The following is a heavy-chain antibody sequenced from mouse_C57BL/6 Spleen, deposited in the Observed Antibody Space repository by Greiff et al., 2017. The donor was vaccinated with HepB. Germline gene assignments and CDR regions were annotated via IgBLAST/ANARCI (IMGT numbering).Heavy chain of an antibody. CDR1: GFTFSDYG. Sequence: DVHLVESGGGLVKPGGSLKLSCAASGFTFSDYGMHWVRQAPEKGLEWVAYISSGSSTIYYADTVKGRFTISRDNAKNTLFLQMTSLRSEDTAMYYCARGLLPSYWYFDVWGTGTTVTVSS. J-gene: IGHJ1*03. V-gene: IGHV5-17*01. D-gene: IGHD2-3*01. CDR2: ISSGSSTI. CDR3: ARGLLPSYWYFDV.